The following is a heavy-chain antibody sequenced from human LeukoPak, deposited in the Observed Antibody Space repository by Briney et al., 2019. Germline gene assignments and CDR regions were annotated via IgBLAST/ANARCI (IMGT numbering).Heavy chain of an antibody. CDR2: ISSSSSYI. Sequence: GGSLRLSCAASGFTFSSYSMNWVRRAPGKGLEWVSSISSSSSYIYYADSVKGRFTISRDNAKNSLYLQMNSLRAEDTAVYYCARAYDSSGYLPGYYFDYWGQGTLVTVSS. V-gene: IGHV3-21*01. CDR1: GFTFSSYS. CDR3: ARAYDSSGYLPGYYFDY. D-gene: IGHD3-22*01. J-gene: IGHJ4*02.